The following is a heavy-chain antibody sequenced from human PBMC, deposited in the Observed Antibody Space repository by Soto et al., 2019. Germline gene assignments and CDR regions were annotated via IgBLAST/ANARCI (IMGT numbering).Heavy chain of an antibody. J-gene: IGHJ6*02. Sequence: PGGSLRLSCAASGFTFSSYGMHWVRQAPGKGLEWVAVISYDGSNKYYADSVKGRFTISRDNSKNTLYLQMNSLRAEDTAVYYCAKDRLIAAAAPGYGMDVWGQGTTVTVSS. CDR1: GFTFSSYG. D-gene: IGHD6-13*01. CDR3: AKDRLIAAAAPGYGMDV. V-gene: IGHV3-30*18. CDR2: ISYDGSNK.